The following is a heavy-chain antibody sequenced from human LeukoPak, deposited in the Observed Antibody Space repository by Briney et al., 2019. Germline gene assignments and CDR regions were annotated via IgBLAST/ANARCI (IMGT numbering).Heavy chain of an antibody. D-gene: IGHD2-2*01. CDR2: ISAYNGNT. Sequence: ASVKVSCKASGYTFRSFGISWVRQAPGQGLEWMGWISAYNGNTNYAQKIQGRATMTTDTSTSTAYMELRSLRSDDTAVYYCARGPIIDIVVVPAANDYYYMDVWGKGTTVTVSS. J-gene: IGHJ6*03. CDR1: GYTFRSFG. V-gene: IGHV1-18*01. CDR3: ARGPIIDIVVVPAANDYYYMDV.